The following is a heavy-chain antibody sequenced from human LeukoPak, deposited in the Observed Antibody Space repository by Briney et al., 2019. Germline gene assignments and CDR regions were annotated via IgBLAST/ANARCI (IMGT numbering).Heavy chain of an antibody. Sequence: AGRSLRLSCAVSGFTFSSYGMHWVRQAPGKGLEWVAVIWYDGSNKYYADSVKGRFTISRDNSKNTLYLQMNSLRAEDTAVYYCARDLSWFGEFDYWGQGTLVTVSS. V-gene: IGHV3-33*01. CDR2: IWYDGSNK. CDR3: ARDLSWFGEFDY. J-gene: IGHJ4*02. CDR1: GFTFSSYG. D-gene: IGHD3-10*01.